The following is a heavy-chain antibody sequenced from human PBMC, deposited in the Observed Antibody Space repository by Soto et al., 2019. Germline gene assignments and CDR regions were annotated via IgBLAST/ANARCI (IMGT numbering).Heavy chain of an antibody. V-gene: IGHV1-18*01. D-gene: IGHD3-3*01. CDR3: ARVIMIFGVANLGSYFDY. Sequence: QVQLVQSGTEVKKPGASVKVSCKASGYTFSNFGLSWVRQAPGQGLEWMGCISPSNGQTIYAQNFQGRVTMTTDTSTATAHMELRSLISDDTAVYYCARVIMIFGVANLGSYFDYWGQGTLVTVSA. CDR2: ISPSNGQT. J-gene: IGHJ4*02. CDR1: GYTFSNFG.